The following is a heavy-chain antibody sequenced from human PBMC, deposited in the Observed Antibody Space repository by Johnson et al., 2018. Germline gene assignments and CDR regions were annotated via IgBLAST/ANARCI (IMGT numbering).Heavy chain of an antibody. V-gene: IGHV3-30*03. J-gene: IGHJ1*01. CDR2: ISYDGSNK. CDR1: GFTFSSYG. Sequence: QVQLVESGGGVVQPGRSLRLSCAASGFTFSSYGMHWVRQAPGKGLEWVAVISYDGSNKYSADSVKGRFTISRDNAKNTLYLQMNSLRAEDTAVYYCARGGITMIMSHFQDWGQGTLVTVSS. CDR3: ARGGITMIMSHFQD. D-gene: IGHD3-22*01.